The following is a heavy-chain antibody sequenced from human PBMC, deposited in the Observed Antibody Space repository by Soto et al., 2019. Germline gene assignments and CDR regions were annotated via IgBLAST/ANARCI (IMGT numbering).Heavy chain of an antibody. CDR3: AKDSPPHSYSSGWSPYYYYGMDV. Sequence: EVQLLESGGGLVQPGGSLRLSCAASGFSFSSYAMSWVRQAPGKGLEWVSAISGSGGSTYYADSVKGRITISRDNSKNTLYLQMNSLRAEDTAVYYCAKDSPPHSYSSGWSPYYYYGMDVWGQGTTVTVSS. CDR2: ISGSGGST. V-gene: IGHV3-23*01. J-gene: IGHJ6*02. D-gene: IGHD6-19*01. CDR1: GFSFSSYA.